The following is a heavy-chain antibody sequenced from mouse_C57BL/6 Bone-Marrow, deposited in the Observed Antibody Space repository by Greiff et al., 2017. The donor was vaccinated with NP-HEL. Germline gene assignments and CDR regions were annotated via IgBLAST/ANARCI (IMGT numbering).Heavy chain of an antibody. CDR1: GYTFTSYG. CDR2: IYPRSGNT. J-gene: IGHJ3*01. V-gene: IGHV1-81*01. CDR3: ARWSYYGSSWFAY. D-gene: IGHD1-1*01. Sequence: VQLVESGAELARPGASVKLSCKASGYTFTSYGISWVKQRTGQGLEWIGEIYPRSGNTYYNEKFKGKATLTADKSSSTAYMELRSLTSEDSAVYFCARWSYYGSSWFAYWGQGTLVTVSA.